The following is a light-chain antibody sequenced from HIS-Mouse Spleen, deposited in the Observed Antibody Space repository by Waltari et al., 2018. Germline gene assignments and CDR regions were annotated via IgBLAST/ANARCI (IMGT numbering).Light chain of an antibody. V-gene: IGKV4-1*01. CDR1: QSVLYSSNNKNY. J-gene: IGKJ2*01. CDR2: WAS. CDR3: QQYYSTPYT. Sequence: DIVMTQSPDSLAVSLGERATIHCKSSQSVLYSSNNKNYLAWYQQKPGQPPKLLIYWASTRESGFPDRFSGSGSGTDFTLTISSLQAEDVAVYYCQQYYSTPYTFGQGTKLEIK.